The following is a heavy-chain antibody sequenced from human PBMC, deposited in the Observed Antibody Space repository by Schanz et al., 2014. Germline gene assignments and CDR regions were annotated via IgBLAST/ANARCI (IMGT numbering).Heavy chain of an antibody. CDR3: ARGVRIDY. CDR1: GFTFSSYA. V-gene: IGHV3-23*04. J-gene: IGHJ4*02. D-gene: IGHD3-3*01. CDR2: LSGDGGTT. Sequence: VQLVESGGGLVQPGGSLRLSCAASGFTFSSYAMSWVRQAPGKGLQWVSSLSGDGGTTHYADSVKGRFTISRDNYKNTLYLQMNSLRADDTAVYYCARGVRIDYWGQGTLVTVSS.